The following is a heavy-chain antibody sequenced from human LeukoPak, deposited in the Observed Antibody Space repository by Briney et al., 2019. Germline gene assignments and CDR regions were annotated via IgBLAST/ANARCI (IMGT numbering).Heavy chain of an antibody. V-gene: IGHV4-59*01. CDR2: IYYSGST. Sequence: SETLSLTCTVSGGSISSYYWSWIRQPPGKGLEWIGYIYYSGSTNYNPSLKSRVTISVDTSKNQFSLKLSSVTAADTAVYYCARRLYYYDSSGYYSGWYFDLWGRGTLVTVSS. D-gene: IGHD3-22*01. J-gene: IGHJ2*01. CDR1: GGSISSYY. CDR3: ARRLYYYDSSGYYSGWYFDL.